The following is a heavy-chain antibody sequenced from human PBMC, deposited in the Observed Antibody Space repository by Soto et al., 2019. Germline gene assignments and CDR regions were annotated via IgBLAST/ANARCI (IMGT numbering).Heavy chain of an antibody. J-gene: IGHJ6*02. V-gene: IGHV3-15*01. D-gene: IGHD2-21*02. CDR3: TRAYCGGDCYSRSLYYYYGMDV. CDR2: IKSKTDGGTT. Sequence: GGSLRLSCAASGFTFSNYALSWFRQAPGKGLEWVGRIKSKTDGGTTDYAAPVKGRFTISRDDSKSIAYLQMNSLKTEDTAVYYCTRAYCGGDCYSRSLYYYYGMDVWGQGTTVTVSS. CDR1: GFTFSNYA.